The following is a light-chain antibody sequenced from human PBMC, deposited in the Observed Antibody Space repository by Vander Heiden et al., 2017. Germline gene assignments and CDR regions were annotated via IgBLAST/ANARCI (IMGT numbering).Light chain of an antibody. CDR2: DVN. CDR1: SSDVGGYNY. CDR3: CSYAGTYSWV. J-gene: IGLJ3*02. Sequence: QSPLSQPPSLSGSPGPSVTISCTGTSSDVGGYNYVSWYQQHPGKAPKLMINDVNKRPSGVPDRFSGFKSGNTASLTIFGLQAEDEADYYCCSYAGTYSWVFGGGTKLTVL. V-gene: IGLV2-11*01.